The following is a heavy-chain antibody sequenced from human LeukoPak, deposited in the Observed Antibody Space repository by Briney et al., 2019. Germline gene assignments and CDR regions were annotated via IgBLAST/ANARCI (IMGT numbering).Heavy chain of an antibody. Sequence: SGGSLRLSCAASGFTFSSYAMSWVRQAPVKGLEWVSGISGSGGSTYCADSVKGRFTISRDNSKNTLYLEMNSLRAEDTAVYYCARRDLVYYYFDYWGQGTLVTVSS. D-gene: IGHD2-8*01. CDR1: GFTFSSYA. CDR2: ISGSGGST. V-gene: IGHV3-23*01. J-gene: IGHJ4*02. CDR3: ARRDLVYYYFDY.